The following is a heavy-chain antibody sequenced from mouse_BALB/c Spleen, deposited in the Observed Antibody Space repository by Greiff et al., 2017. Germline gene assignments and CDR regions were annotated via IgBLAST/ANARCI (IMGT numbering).Heavy chain of an antibody. D-gene: IGHD4-1*01. V-gene: IGHV2-2*02. CDR3: ARNWNWDPWFAY. Sequence: VQLQQSGPGLVQPSQSLSITCTVSGFSLTSYGVHWVRQSPGKGLEWLGVIWSGGSTDYNAAFISRLSISKDNSKSQVFFKMNSLQANDTAIYYCARNWNWDPWFAYWGQGTLVTVSA. J-gene: IGHJ3*01. CDR1: GFSLTSYG. CDR2: IWSGGST.